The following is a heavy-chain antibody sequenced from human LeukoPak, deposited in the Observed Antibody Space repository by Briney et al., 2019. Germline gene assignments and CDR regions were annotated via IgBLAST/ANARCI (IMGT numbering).Heavy chain of an antibody. CDR1: GYTFTSYD. CDR2: MNPNSGNT. CDR3: ARVLKTYYYDSSGYYGY. D-gene: IGHD3-22*01. V-gene: IGHV1-8*01. Sequence: ASVKVSCKASGYTFTSYDINWVRQATGQGLEWMGWMNPNSGNTGYAQKFQGKVTMTRNTSISTAYMELSSLRSEDTAVYYCARVLKTYYYDSSGYYGYWGQGTLVTVSS. J-gene: IGHJ4*02.